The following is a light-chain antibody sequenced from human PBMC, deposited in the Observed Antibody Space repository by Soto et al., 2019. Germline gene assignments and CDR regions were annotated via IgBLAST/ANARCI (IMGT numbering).Light chain of an antibody. CDR3: QSYDSSLSAVV. CDR2: GNS. CDR1: GSNIGGGYD. V-gene: IGLV1-40*01. Sequence: QSALTQPPSGSGAPGQRVTISCTGSGSNIGGGYDVHWYQQLPGTAPKLLIYGNSNRPSGVPDRFSGSKSGTSASLAITGLQAEDEADYYCQSYDSSLSAVVFGGGTKVTVL. J-gene: IGLJ2*01.